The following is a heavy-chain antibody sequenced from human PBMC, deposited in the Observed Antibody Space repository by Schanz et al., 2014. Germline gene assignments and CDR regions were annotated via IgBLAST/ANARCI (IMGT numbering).Heavy chain of an antibody. J-gene: IGHJ3*02. CDR2: ISNGGGYI. CDR1: GFTFSYYN. D-gene: IGHD2-8*01. Sequence: VQLEESGGGLVTPGGSLRLSCAASGFTFSYYNMNWVRQAPGKGLEWVSSISNGGGYIYYADSVKGRFTISRDNAKTSVYLQMHSLRAAATALYSCARLGRMGAFDIWGQGTMVTVSS. V-gene: IGHV3-21*02. CDR3: ARLGRMGAFDI.